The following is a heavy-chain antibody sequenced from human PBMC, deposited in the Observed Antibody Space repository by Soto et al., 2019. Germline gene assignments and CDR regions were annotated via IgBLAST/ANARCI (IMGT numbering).Heavy chain of an antibody. D-gene: IGHD6-13*01. V-gene: IGHV1-69*13. CDR2: IIPIFGTA. CDR1: GGTFSSYA. J-gene: IGHJ3*02. CDR3: ARDRTLGSSPAIDAFDI. Sequence: SVKVSCKASGGTFSSYAISWVRQAPGQGLEWMGGIIPIFGTANYAQKFQGRVTITADESTSTAYMELSSLRSEDTAVYYCARDRTLGSSPAIDAFDIWGQGTMVTVSS.